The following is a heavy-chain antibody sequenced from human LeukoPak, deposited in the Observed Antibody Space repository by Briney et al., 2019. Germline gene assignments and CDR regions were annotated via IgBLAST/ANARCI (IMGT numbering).Heavy chain of an antibody. J-gene: IGHJ4*02. Sequence: SETLSLTCGVSGRSISRTNWRGWVRQSPGQGLEWIGEMSLSGRTIYNPSLQSRVTMSLDQPKNQVSVDLAPVTAADTAVYHCSRESGAFSPFGYWGQGTLVTVHS. D-gene: IGHD1-26*01. V-gene: IGHV4-4*02. CDR3: SRESGAFSPFGY. CDR2: MSLSGRT. CDR1: GRSISRTNW.